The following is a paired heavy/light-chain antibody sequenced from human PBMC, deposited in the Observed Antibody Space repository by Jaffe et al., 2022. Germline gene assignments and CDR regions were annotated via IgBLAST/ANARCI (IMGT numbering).Heavy chain of an antibody. D-gene: IGHD3-22*01. J-gene: IGHJ4*02. Sequence: QITLKESGPTLVKPTQTLTLTCTFSGFSLSTSGVGVGWIRQPPGKALEWLALIYWDDDKRYSPSLKSRLTITKDTSKNQVVLTMTNMDPVDTATYYCAHMTLGLYDSSGYYLVQGVEFDYWGQGTLVTVSS. CDR3: AHMTLGLYDSSGYYLVQGVEFDY. V-gene: IGHV2-5*02. CDR2: IYWDDDK. CDR1: GFSLSTSGVG.
Light chain of an antibody. CDR2: GKN. Sequence: SSELTQDPAVSVALGQTVRITCQGDSLRSYYASWYQQKPGQAPVLVIYGKNNRPSGIPDRFSGSSSGNTASLTITGAQAEDEADYYCNSRDSSGNPLFGGGTKLTVL. CDR1: SLRSYY. J-gene: IGLJ2*01. V-gene: IGLV3-19*01. CDR3: NSRDSSGNPL.